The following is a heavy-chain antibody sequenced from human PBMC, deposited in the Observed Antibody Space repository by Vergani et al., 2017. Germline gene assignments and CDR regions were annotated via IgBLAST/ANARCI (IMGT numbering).Heavy chain of an antibody. V-gene: IGHV3-30-3*01. CDR3: VRELGLCAGGRCYTEAWDY. D-gene: IGHD2-15*01. J-gene: IGHJ4*02. CDR2: ISFDGTNE. CDR1: GFALNRHA. Sequence: QVQLVESGGGVVQPGTSLRLSCVVSGFALNRHAMYWVRQAPGKGLEWVVGISFDGTNEYYPDLVKGRFTISRDIAKNTLYLQVRSLRLEDTGVYHCVRELGLCAGGRCYTEAWDYWGQGTPVTVSS.